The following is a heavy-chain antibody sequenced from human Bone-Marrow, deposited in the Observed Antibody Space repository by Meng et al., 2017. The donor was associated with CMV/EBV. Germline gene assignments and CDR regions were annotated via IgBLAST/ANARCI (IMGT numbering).Heavy chain of an antibody. CDR1: GGSFSGYY. Sequence: SETLSLTCAVYGGSFSGYYWSWIRQPPGKGLEWIWEINHSGSTNYNPSLKSRVTISVDTSKNQFSLKLSSVTAADTAVYYCARADTAMVIGYWGQGTLVTVSS. CDR2: INHSGST. J-gene: IGHJ4*02. CDR3: ARADTAMVIGY. V-gene: IGHV4-34*01. D-gene: IGHD5-18*01.